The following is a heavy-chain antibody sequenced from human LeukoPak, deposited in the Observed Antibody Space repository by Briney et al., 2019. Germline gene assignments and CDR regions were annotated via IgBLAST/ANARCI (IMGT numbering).Heavy chain of an antibody. CDR3: AKRSNYFPSGSSLDAFDI. CDR2: IQNDGNDK. V-gene: IGHV3-30*02. CDR1: GFTFSYSG. D-gene: IGHD3-10*01. Sequence: GGSLRLSCAASGFTFSYSGMHWVRQAPGKGLQWVAFIQNDGNDKYYADSVKGRFTISRDNSKNTLYLQMNGLRAEDTALYYCAKRSNYFPSGSSLDAFDIWGQGTMVTVSS. J-gene: IGHJ3*02.